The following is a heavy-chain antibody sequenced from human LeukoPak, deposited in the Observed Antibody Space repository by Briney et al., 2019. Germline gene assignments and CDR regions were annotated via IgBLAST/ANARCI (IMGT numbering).Heavy chain of an antibody. CDR1: GYTFTNYA. V-gene: IGHV1-3*01. CDR3: ARDMGGSGSYSY. CDR2: INAGYSNT. J-gene: IGHJ4*02. D-gene: IGHD3-10*01. Sequence: ASVKVSCKASGYTFTNYAIHWVRQAPGQRPEWMAWINAGYSNTKYSQKFRDRVTITMDTSASTVYMELSSLRSEDTAAYYCARDMGGSGSYSYWGQGTLITVSS.